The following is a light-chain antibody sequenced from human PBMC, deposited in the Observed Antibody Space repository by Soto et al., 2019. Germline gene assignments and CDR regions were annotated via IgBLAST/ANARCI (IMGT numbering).Light chain of an antibody. CDR1: QSVSSN. Sequence: EIVMTQSPATLSVSPGERATLSCRASQSVSSNLAWYQQKPGQAPRLLIYGASTRATGIPARFSGSGSGTVFTRTISSLQSEDFAVYYCQQYNNWPRTFGQETKVEIK. J-gene: IGKJ1*01. V-gene: IGKV3-15*01. CDR3: QQYNNWPRT. CDR2: GAS.